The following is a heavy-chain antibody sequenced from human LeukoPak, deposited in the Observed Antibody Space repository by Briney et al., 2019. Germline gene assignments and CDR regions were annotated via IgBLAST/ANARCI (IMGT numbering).Heavy chain of an antibody. D-gene: IGHD4-23*01. CDR1: GFTFTSSA. J-gene: IGHJ3*01. V-gene: IGHV1-58*01. CDR3: AAEGRPTVVTFRKGAVDL. Sequence: SVKVSCKASGFTFTSSAAQWVRQARGQRLEWIGWIVVGSGNTNYAQKFQERVTITRDMSTGTVYMELSSLRSEDTAVYYCAAEGRPTVVTFRKGAVDLWGQGTMVTVSS. CDR2: IVVGSGNT.